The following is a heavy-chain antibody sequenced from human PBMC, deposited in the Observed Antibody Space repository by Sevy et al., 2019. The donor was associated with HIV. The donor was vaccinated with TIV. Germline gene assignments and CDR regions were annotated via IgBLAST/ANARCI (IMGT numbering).Heavy chain of an antibody. Sequence: ASVKVSCKASGYTFTSYGISWVRQAPGQGLEWMGWISAYNGNTNYAQKLQGRVTMTTDTSTSTAYMELRSLRSDDTAVYYCARDVGYSSGSYGGAYYYYGMDVWGQGTTVTVSS. CDR2: ISAYNGNT. J-gene: IGHJ6*02. V-gene: IGHV1-18*01. CDR1: GYTFTSYG. CDR3: ARDVGYSSGSYGGAYYYYGMDV. D-gene: IGHD6-19*01.